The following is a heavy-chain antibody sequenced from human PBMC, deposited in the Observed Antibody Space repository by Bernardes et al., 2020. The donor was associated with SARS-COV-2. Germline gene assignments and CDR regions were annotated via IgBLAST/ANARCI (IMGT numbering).Heavy chain of an antibody. CDR1: GYTFTGYY. V-gene: IGHV1-2*02. CDR3: AREGYCTNGVCYLSWFDP. Sequence: ASVKVSCKASGYTFTGYYMHWVRQAPGQGLEWMGWINPNSGGTNYAQKFQGRVTMTRDTSISTAYMELSRLRSDDTAVYYCAREGYCTNGVCYLSWFDPWGQGTLVTVSS. CDR2: INPNSGGT. D-gene: IGHD2-8*01. J-gene: IGHJ5*02.